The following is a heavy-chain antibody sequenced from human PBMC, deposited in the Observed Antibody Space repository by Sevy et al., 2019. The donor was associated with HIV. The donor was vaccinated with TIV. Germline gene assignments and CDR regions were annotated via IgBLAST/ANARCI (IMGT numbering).Heavy chain of an antibody. CDR1: GXXFSYYW. J-gene: IGHJ4*02. CDR3: ARDRDCSSTGCYTGVRGXFDX. Sequence: GGSLRLSCAASGXXFSYYWMSWVRQAPGKGLEWVANIKQDGSEKYYVDSVKGRFTISRDNAKNSLYLQMNSLRAEDTXVYYCARDRDCSSTGCYTGVRGXFDXWGQGTLVTVSS. D-gene: IGHD2-2*02. V-gene: IGHV3-7*01. CDR2: IKQDGSEK.